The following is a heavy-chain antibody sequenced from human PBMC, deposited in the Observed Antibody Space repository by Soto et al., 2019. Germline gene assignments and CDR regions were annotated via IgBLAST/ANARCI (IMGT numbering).Heavy chain of an antibody. Sequence: QVQLQESGPGLVKPSETLSLTCTVSGGSISTYFWGWIRQPPGKGLEWIGYIYYDGSTKSNPSLKSRVTISVATSKNQFSLKLSPVTAADTAVYYCARDSGTDHYYYMDVWGKGTTVTVSS. CDR3: ARDSGTDHYYYMDV. V-gene: IGHV4-59*01. J-gene: IGHJ6*03. CDR2: IYYDGST. D-gene: IGHD3-10*01. CDR1: GGSISTYF.